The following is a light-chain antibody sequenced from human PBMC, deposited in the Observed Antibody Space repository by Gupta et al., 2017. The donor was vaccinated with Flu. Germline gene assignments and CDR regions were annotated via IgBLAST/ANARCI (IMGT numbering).Light chain of an antibody. V-gene: IGKV1-39*01. CDR1: QSISNY. Sequence: DRVTITCRASQSISNYLYWDQQKPGKAPNLLIHAASGLQSGAPSRFSCSGSGTDFTLTISSLQSEDFATYYCQQSYTTPTWTFGQGTKVEIK. CDR2: AAS. CDR3: QQSYTTPTWT. J-gene: IGKJ1*01.